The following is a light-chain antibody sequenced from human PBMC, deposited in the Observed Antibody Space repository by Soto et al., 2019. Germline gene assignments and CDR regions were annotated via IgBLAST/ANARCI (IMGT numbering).Light chain of an antibody. V-gene: IGKV3-20*01. CDR1: QSVTNY. CDR2: GAS. CDR3: QQFDTSPYT. J-gene: IGKJ2*01. Sequence: VLTQSPGTLSLSPGERATLSCRASQSVTNYLVWYQQKAGQAPRLLIYGASSRAPGIPDRFSGSGSGTDFTLTINRLGPEDSAVYYCQQFDTSPYTFGHGTKLEIK.